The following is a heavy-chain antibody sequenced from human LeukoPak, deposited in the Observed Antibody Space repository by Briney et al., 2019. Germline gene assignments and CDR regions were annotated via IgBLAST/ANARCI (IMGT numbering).Heavy chain of an antibody. CDR2: IIPIFGTA. D-gene: IGHD5-18*01. CDR3: ARDGGYSYGLFDY. J-gene: IGHJ4*02. V-gene: IGHV1-69*13. CDR1: GGTFSSYA. Sequence: GASVKVSCRASGGTFSSYAISWVRQAPGQGLEWMGGIIPIFGTANYAQKFQGRVTITADESTGTAYMELSSLRSGDTAVYYCARDGGYSYGLFDYWGQGTLVTVSS.